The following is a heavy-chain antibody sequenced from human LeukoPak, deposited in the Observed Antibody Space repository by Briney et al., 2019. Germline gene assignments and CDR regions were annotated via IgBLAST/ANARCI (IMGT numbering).Heavy chain of an antibody. D-gene: IGHD3-22*01. J-gene: IGHJ3*02. CDR3: ARDRMTYYYDSSGSDDAFDI. CDR1: GGSISGGGYY. CDR2: IYYSGST. Sequence: SQTLSLTCTVSGGSISGGGYYWSWIRQHPGKGLEWIGYIYYSGSTYYNPSLKSRVTISVDTSKNQFSLKLSSVTAADTAVYYCARDRMTYYYDSSGSDDAFDIWGQGTMVTVSS. V-gene: IGHV4-31*03.